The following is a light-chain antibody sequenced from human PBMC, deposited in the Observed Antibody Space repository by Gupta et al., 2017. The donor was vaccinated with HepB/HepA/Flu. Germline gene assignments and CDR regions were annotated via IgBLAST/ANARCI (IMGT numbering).Light chain of an antibody. CDR3: GTWDSSLGGGV. CDR2: ENS. Sequence: QSVLTQPPSVSAAPGQKVTISCSGSSSNIGNNYVSWYQQVPGTAPKLLIYENSKRPSGIPDRFSGSRSGTSATLGITGLQTGDEAYYYCGTWDSSLGGGVLGGGTKLTVL. V-gene: IGLV1-51*02. CDR1: SSNIGNNY. J-gene: IGLJ3*02.